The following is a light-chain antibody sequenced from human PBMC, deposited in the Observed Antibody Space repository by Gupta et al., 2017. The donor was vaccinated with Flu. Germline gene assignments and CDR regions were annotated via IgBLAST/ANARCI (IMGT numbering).Light chain of an antibody. Sequence: QSVLAHPPSASATPGQRLTISCSGSSSNTGSNSVYWYQQLPGAAPKLLIYRIDQRPSGVPDRFSGSKSGTSASLAISGLRSEDEADYYCATWDDSMSGLVFGGGTKLTVL. V-gene: IGLV1-47*01. CDR1: SSNTGSNS. CDR3: ATWDDSMSGLV. J-gene: IGLJ3*02. CDR2: RID.